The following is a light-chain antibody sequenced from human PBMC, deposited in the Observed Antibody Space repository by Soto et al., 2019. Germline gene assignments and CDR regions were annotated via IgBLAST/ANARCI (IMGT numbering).Light chain of an antibody. CDR1: SSDVGGYNY. CDR2: EVS. Sequence: HSVLTQPPSASGSPGQSVTISCTGTSSDVGGYNYVSWYQQHPGKAPKLMIYEVSKRPSGVPDRFSGSKSGNTASLTVSVLQSEDEADYYCSSYAGSNNRVFGTGTKLTVL. V-gene: IGLV2-8*01. CDR3: SSYAGSNNRV. J-gene: IGLJ1*01.